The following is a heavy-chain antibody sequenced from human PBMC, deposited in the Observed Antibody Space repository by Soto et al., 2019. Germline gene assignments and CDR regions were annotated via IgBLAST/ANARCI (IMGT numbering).Heavy chain of an antibody. CDR2: INPNSGGT. J-gene: IGHJ4*02. CDR3: ARESSSYYFDY. Sequence: ASVKVSCKASGYTFTCYYMHGVRQAPGQGLEWMGWINPNSGGTNYAQKFQGWVTMTRDTSISTAYMELSRLRSDDTAVYYCARESSSYYFDYWGQGTLVTSPQ. V-gene: IGHV1-2*04. D-gene: IGHD6-13*01. CDR1: GYTFTCYY.